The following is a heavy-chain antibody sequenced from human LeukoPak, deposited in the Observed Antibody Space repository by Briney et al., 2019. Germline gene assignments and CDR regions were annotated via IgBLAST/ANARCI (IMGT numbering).Heavy chain of an antibody. CDR2: LNPNSGDT. D-gene: IGHD5-24*01. J-gene: IGHJ4*02. V-gene: IGHV1-2*02. CDR3: ARGRNIEMTTMSGGSDY. Sequence: GASVKVSCKASGYTFTDYYMHWVRQAPGQGLEWMGWLNPNSGDTNYAQKFHGRVRMTRDSSISTAYMDLSDLRSDDTAVYSCARGRNIEMTTMSGGSDYWGQGTLVTVSS. CDR1: GYTFTDYY.